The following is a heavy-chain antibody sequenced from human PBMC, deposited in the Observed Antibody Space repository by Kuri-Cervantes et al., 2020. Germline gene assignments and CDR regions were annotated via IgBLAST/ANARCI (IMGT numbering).Heavy chain of an antibody. V-gene: IGHV3-7*01. CDR1: GFTFSSYS. J-gene: IGHJ6*02. D-gene: IGHD2-2*01. CDR2: IKQDGSEE. Sequence: GGSLRLSCAASGFTFSSYSMNWVRQAPGKGPEWVANIKQDGSEENYVDSVKGRLTISRDNAENSLYLQMNSLGVEDTAVYYCAREYCSSTSCSPYYYYGMDVWGQGTTVTVSS. CDR3: AREYCSSTSCSPYYYYGMDV.